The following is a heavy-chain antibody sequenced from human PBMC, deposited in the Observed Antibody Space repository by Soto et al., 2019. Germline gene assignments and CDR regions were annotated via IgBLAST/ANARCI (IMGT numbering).Heavy chain of an antibody. J-gene: IGHJ4*02. V-gene: IGHV4-4*07. CDR3: ESLGGTIDY. CDR1: GGSLSSYY. Sequence: QVYLQQSGPRQVKASETLSLTCTVSGGSLSSYYWNWIRQPAGKGLEWIGRIYATGSANYKPSLRSRLRLSVDTSKNQVSLRLNSVTAADAATYYCESLGGTIDYWGRGTVVTVSS. CDR2: IYATGSA. D-gene: IGHD1-26*01.